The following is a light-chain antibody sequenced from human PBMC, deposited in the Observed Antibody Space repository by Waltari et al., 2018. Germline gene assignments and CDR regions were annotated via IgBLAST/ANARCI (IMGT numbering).Light chain of an antibody. CDR1: HSVNTN. Sequence: EIVMTQSPGTLPVAPGERATLSCRASHSVNTNLAWYQQKPVQAPRLLIYGASTRATGIPARFSVSGSGTEFTLTITNLQSEDFAVYYCQQYNNWPQTFGQGTKLELK. CDR3: QQYNNWPQT. J-gene: IGKJ2*01. V-gene: IGKV3-15*01. CDR2: GAS.